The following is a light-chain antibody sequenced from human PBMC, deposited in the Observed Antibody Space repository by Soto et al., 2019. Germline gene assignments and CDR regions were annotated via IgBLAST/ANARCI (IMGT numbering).Light chain of an antibody. Sequence: IQLTQSPSSLSASVGDRVTITCRANQGISSYLAWYQQKPGKAPKLLIYAASTLQSGVPSRFSGSGSGTDFTLTISSLQPEDFATYYCQQLNSYPHTFGPGTKVDIK. CDR1: QGISSY. J-gene: IGKJ3*01. CDR3: QQLNSYPHT. CDR2: AAS. V-gene: IGKV1-9*01.